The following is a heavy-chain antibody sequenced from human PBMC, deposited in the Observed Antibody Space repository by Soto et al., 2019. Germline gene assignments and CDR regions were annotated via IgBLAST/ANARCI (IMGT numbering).Heavy chain of an antibody. V-gene: IGHV3-30*18. J-gene: IGHJ2*01. CDR3: AKEVGAAVPTLTNCYFAL. D-gene: IGHD4-17*01. CDR2: ISYDGSNK. Sequence: QVQLVESGGGVVQPGRSLRLSCAASGFTFSSCGMHWVRQAPGKGLEWVAVISYDGSNKYYADSVKGRFTISRDNSENTLYLQMNSLTTEDTAVYYCAKEVGAAVPTLTNCYFALWGRGTLVTVSS. CDR1: GFTFSSCG.